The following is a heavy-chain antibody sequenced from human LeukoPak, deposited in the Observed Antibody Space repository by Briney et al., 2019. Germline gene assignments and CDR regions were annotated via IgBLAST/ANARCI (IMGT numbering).Heavy chain of an antibody. CDR1: GGSISSYY. CDR2: IYYSGST. V-gene: IGHV4-59*08. J-gene: IGHJ5*02. CDR3: ARLDGRIARFDP. Sequence: SETLSLTCTVSGGSISSYYWSWIRQPPGKGLEWIGYIYYSGSTNYNPSLKSRVTISVDTSKNQFSLKLSSVTAADTAVYYCARLDGRIARFDPWGQGTLVTVSS. D-gene: IGHD5-24*01.